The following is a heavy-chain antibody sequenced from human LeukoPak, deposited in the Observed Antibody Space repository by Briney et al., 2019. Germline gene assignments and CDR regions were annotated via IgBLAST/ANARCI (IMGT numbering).Heavy chain of an antibody. D-gene: IGHD6-13*01. CDR1: GGSFSGYY. CDR3: ASSSSSWTIFDY. Sequence: SETLSLTCAVYGGSFSGYYWSWIRQPPGKGLEWIGEINHSGSTNYNPSLKSRVTISVDTSKNQFSLKLSSVTAADTAVYYCASSSSSWTIFDYWGQGTLVTVSS. CDR2: INHSGST. V-gene: IGHV4-34*01. J-gene: IGHJ4*02.